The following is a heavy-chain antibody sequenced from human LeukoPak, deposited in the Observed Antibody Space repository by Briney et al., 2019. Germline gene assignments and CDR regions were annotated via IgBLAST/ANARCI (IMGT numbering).Heavy chain of an antibody. J-gene: IGHJ4*02. CDR2: IYYSGST. CDR1: GGSISSSSYY. Sequence: PSETLSLTCTVSGGSISSSSYYWGWIRQPPGKGLEWIGSIYYSGSTYYNPSLKSRVTISVDTSKNQFSLKLSSVTAADTAVYYCARGFTLGIGNWGQGTLVTVSS. V-gene: IGHV4-39*07. CDR3: ARGFTLGIGN. D-gene: IGHD7-27*01.